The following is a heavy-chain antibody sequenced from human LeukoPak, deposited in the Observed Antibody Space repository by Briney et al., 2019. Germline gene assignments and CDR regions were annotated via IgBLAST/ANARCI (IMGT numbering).Heavy chain of an antibody. V-gene: IGHV3-23*01. CDR1: RIALSSYA. D-gene: IGHD1-14*01. CDR3: AKGLRGLRNRIMGDTFDL. CDR2: ITYSGVNE. Sequence: GGSLRLSCVAPRIALSSYAMSWVRQAPGKGLEWVSTITYSGVNEYYTDSVKGRFTISRDNSKDTLYLQMNGLRVEDTAIYYCAKGLRGLRNRIMGDTFDLWGQGTMVAVSS. J-gene: IGHJ3*01.